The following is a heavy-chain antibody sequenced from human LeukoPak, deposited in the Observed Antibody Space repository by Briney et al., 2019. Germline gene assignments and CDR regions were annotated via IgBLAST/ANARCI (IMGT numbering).Heavy chain of an antibody. CDR2: IYYSGST. CDR1: GGSISSYY. J-gene: IGHJ6*03. Sequence: PSETLSLTCTVSGGSISSYYWSWIRQPPGKGLEWIGYIYYSGSTNYNPSLKSRVTISVYTSKNQFSLKLSSVTAADTAVYYCARVGGSLTFGGSFNYMDVWGKGTTVTVSS. D-gene: IGHD3-16*01. V-gene: IGHV4-59*01. CDR3: ARVGGSLTFGGSFNYMDV.